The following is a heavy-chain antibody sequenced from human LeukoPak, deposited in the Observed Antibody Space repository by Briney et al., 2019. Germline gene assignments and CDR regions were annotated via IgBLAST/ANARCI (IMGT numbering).Heavy chain of an antibody. D-gene: IGHD3-3*01. J-gene: IGHJ4*02. CDR2: TYSGGST. V-gene: IGHV3-66*02. CDR3: ARDIPYDFWSGYYTH. Sequence: PGGSLRLSCAASGFTVSSNYMSWVRQAPGKGLEWVSVTYSGGSTYYADSVKGRFTISRDNSKNTLYLQMNSLRAEDTAVYYCARDIPYDFWSGYYTHWGQGTLVTVSS. CDR1: GFTVSSNY.